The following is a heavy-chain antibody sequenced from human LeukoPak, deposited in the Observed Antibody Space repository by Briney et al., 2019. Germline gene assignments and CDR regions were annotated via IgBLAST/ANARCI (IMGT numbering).Heavy chain of an antibody. J-gene: IGHJ4*02. D-gene: IGHD6-13*01. Sequence: GGSLRLSCAGSGFTLSSYAMSWVRQAPGKGLEWVSAISGSGDTTYYADSVKGRFTISRDSSRNTLYLHMNSLRAEDTAVYYCAKDWVIATGIGEFDYWGQGTLVTVSS. V-gene: IGHV3-23*01. CDR3: AKDWVIATGIGEFDY. CDR1: GFTLSSYA. CDR2: ISGSGDTT.